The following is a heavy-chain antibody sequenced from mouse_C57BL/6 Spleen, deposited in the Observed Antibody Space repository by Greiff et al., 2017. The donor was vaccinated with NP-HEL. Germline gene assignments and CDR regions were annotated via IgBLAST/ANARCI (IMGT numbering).Heavy chain of an antibody. Sequence: EVQLQQSGPELVKPGASVKISCKASGYTFTDYYMNWVTQSHGKSLEWIGDINPNNGGTSYNQKFKGKATLTVDKSSSTAYMELRSLTSEDSAVYYCARRRSVYDGYYVGYFDVWGTGTTVTVSS. V-gene: IGHV1-26*01. J-gene: IGHJ1*03. D-gene: IGHD2-3*01. CDR3: ARRRSVYDGYYVGYFDV. CDR1: GYTFTDYY. CDR2: INPNNGGT.